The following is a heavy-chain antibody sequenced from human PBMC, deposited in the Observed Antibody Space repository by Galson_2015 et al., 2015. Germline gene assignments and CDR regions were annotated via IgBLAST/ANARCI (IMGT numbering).Heavy chain of an antibody. Sequence: SVKVSCKASGYTFTTYAINWVRQAPGQELEWMGWINTNTGNPTYAQGFTGRYVFSLDTSVSTAYLQISSLKAEDTAVYYCARRRGSATIYWYFDLWGRGTLVTVPS. CDR3: ARRRGSATIYWYFDL. CDR1: GYTFTTYA. V-gene: IGHV7-4-1*02. J-gene: IGHJ2*01. CDR2: INTNTGNP. D-gene: IGHD3-10*01.